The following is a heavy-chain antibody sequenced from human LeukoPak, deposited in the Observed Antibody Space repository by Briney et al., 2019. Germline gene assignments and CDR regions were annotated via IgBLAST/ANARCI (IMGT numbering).Heavy chain of an antibody. Sequence: PSETLSLTCTVSAGSISSNSYYWGWIRQPPGKGLEWIGSIYYSESTYYNPSLKTRVTISVDTSKNQFSLKLSSVTAADAVVYYCTRQEYQLLFSGFDPWGQGTLVTVSS. CDR1: AGSISSNSYY. CDR2: IYYSEST. D-gene: IGHD2-2*01. J-gene: IGHJ5*02. V-gene: IGHV4-39*01. CDR3: TRQEYQLLFSGFDP.